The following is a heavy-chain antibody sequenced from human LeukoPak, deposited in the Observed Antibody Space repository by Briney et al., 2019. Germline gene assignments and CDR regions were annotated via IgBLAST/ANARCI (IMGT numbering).Heavy chain of an antibody. CDR2: VHPNNGNT. Sequence: ASVKVSCKTSGYPFTTYEINWVRQAAGQGLEWMGMVHPNNGNTAYAQKFQGRVTMTRDTSISTTYMELSGLRSDDTAVYFCARGPRNDPWGQGTLVTVSS. V-gene: IGHV1-8*01. J-gene: IGHJ5*02. CDR1: GYPFTTYE. D-gene: IGHD1-14*01. CDR3: ARGPRNDP.